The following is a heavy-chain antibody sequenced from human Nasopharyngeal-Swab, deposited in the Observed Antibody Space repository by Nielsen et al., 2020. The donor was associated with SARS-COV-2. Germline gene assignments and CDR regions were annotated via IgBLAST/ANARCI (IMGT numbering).Heavy chain of an antibody. CDR1: GFTFSSYG. CDR2: ISYDGSNK. J-gene: IGHJ4*02. Sequence: GESLKISCAASGFTFSSYGMHWVRQAPGKGLEWVAVISYDGSNKYYADSVKGRFTISRDNSKNTLYLHMNSLRAEDTAVYYCTFGHHGWGQGIMVTVSS. D-gene: IGHD1-14*01. V-gene: IGHV3-30*03. CDR3: TFGHHG.